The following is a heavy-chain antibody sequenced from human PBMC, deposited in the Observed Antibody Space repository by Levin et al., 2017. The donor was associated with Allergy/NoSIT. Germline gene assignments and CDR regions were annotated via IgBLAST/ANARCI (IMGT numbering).Heavy chain of an antibody. V-gene: IGHV3-23*01. CDR1: GFTFSSYA. CDR2: ISGSGGST. Sequence: GESLKISCAASGFTFSSYAMSWVRQAPGKGLEWVSAISGSGGSTYYADSVKGRFTISRDNSKNTLYLQMNSLRAEDTAVYYCAKRRGNYDILTGYYEQAGFDYWGQGTLVTVSS. J-gene: IGHJ4*02. CDR3: AKRRGNYDILTGYYEQAGFDY. D-gene: IGHD3-9*01.